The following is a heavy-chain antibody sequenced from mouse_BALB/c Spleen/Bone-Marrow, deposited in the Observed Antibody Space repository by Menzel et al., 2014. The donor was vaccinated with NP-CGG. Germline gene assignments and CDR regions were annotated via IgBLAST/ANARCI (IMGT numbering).Heavy chain of an antibody. J-gene: IGHJ3*01. Sequence: EVQGVESGGGLVQPGGSLKLSCAASGFTFSSYTTSWVRQTPEKRLEWVAYISNGGGSTYYPDTVKGRFTISRDNAKNPLYLQMSSLKSEDTAMYYCARRAGAYWGQGTLVTVSA. V-gene: IGHV5-12-2*01. CDR1: GFTFSSYT. CDR3: ARRAGAY. D-gene: IGHD3-3*01. CDR2: ISNGGGST.